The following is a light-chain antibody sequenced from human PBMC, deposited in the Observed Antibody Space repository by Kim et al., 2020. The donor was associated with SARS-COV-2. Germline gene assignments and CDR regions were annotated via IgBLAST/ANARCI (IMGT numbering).Light chain of an antibody. Sequence: GQKVTISCSGSSSNIGNNYVSWYQQLPGTAPKLLIYDNNKRPSGIPDRFSGSMSGTSATLGITGLQTGDEADYYCGTWDSSLSAGVFGGGTQLTVL. CDR1: SSNIGNNY. CDR3: GTWDSSLSAGV. CDR2: DNN. V-gene: IGLV1-51*01. J-gene: IGLJ7*01.